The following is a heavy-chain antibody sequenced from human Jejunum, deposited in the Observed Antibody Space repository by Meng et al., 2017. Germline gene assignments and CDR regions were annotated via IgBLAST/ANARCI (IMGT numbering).Heavy chain of an antibody. CDR2: IYHSGST. J-gene: IGHJ4*02. V-gene: IGHV4-38-2*01. CDR3: ARVVRGNYISFDY. D-gene: IGHD1-7*01. Sequence: SETLSLTCALFGDSISSGYYWGWLRQPPGKGLEWIGSIYHSGSTYSNPSLKSRVTISVDTSKNQFSLQLSSVTAADTAVYYCARVVRGNYISFDYWGQGTLVTVSS. CDR1: GDSISSGYY.